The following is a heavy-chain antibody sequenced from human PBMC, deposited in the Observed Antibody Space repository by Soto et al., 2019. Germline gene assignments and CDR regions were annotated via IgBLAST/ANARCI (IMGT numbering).Heavy chain of an antibody. CDR2: VITLFGRA. D-gene: IGHD3-10*01. V-gene: IGHV1-69*01. Sequence: QVQLVQSGADVKKPGSSVKVSCQASGVTFSSETLGWVRQAPGQGLGWVGGVITLFGRASYAQKFQGRVTITADESTSTVYMELSSLRSDDTAVYFCATELGENPASPFDAWGQGTLVTVSS. CDR1: GVTFSSET. J-gene: IGHJ4*02. CDR3: ATELGENPASPFDA.